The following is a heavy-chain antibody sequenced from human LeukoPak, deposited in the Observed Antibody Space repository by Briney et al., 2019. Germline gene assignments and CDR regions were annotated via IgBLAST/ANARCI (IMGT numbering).Heavy chain of an antibody. D-gene: IGHD3/OR15-3a*01. CDR3: ARDLGFGQPYFDY. CDR1: GGSISSNNW. J-gene: IGHJ4*02. CDR2: IFHSGST. V-gene: IGHV4-4*02. Sequence: SGTLSLTCAVSGGSISSNNWWSWVRQPPGKGLEWIGEIFHSGSTNYNPSLKSRVTISVDKSKNQFSLKLNSVTAADTAVYYCARDLGFGQPYFDYWGQGTLVIVSS.